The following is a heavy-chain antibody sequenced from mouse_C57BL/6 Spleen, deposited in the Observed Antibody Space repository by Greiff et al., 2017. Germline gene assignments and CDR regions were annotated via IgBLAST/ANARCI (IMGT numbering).Heavy chain of an antibody. Sequence: EVKLMESGAELVRPGASVKLSCTASGFNIKDYYMHWVKQRPEQGLEWIGRIDPEDGDTEYAPKFPGKATMTEDPSSNTAYLQLSSLTSEDTAVYYCTTGRIITAIVAPFDYWGQGTTLTVSS. CDR2: IDPEDGDT. CDR3: TTGRIITAIVAPFDY. CDR1: GFNIKDYY. J-gene: IGHJ2*01. V-gene: IGHV14-1*01. D-gene: IGHD1-1*01.